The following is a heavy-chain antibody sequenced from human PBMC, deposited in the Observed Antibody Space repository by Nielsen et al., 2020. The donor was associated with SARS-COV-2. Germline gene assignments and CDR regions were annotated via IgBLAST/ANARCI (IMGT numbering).Heavy chain of an antibody. Sequence: SDTLSLTCTVSRCSIRSSSYYWGWIRQPPGKGLEWIGSIYYSGSTYYNPSLKSRFTVSVDTSKNQFSLKLSSVTAADTAVYYCARQTISSGWYSGLYYGMDVWGQGTTVTVSS. CDR3: ARQTISSGWYSGLYYGMDV. D-gene: IGHD6-19*01. CDR2: IYYSGST. CDR1: RCSIRSSSYY. V-gene: IGHV4-39*01. J-gene: IGHJ6*02.